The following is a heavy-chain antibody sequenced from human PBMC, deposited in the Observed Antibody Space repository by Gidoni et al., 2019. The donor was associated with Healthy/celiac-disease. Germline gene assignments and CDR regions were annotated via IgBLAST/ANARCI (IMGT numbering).Heavy chain of an antibody. J-gene: IGHJ3*02. CDR2: ISGSGGST. CDR3: AKRYSGSPTGNASDI. CDR1: GFTFSSYA. V-gene: IGHV3-23*04. D-gene: IGHD1-26*01. Sequence: EVQLVESGAGLVQPGGSVRLSCAASGFTFSSYAMGWGRQAPGKGMEWVSAISGSGGSTYYADSVKGRFTISRDNSKNTLYLQMNSLRAEDTAVYYCAKRYSGSPTGNASDIWGQGTMVTVSS.